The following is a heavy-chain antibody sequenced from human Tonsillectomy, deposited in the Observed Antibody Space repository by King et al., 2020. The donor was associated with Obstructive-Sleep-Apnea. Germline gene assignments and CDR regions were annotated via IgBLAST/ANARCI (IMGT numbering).Heavy chain of an antibody. CDR1: GFTFSSYA. CDR3: ARAFYYDFWSGYRGGYFEL. V-gene: IGHV3-23*04. CDR2: MSNSGVNT. D-gene: IGHD3-3*01. J-gene: IGHJ2*01. Sequence: VQLVESGGGLVQPGGSLRLSCAASGFTFSSYAMSWVRQAPGKGLEWVSAMSNSGVNTYYADSVKGRFTISRDNSKNTLDLQMNSLRAGDTAVYYCARAFYYDFWSGYRGGYFELWGRGTLVTVSS.